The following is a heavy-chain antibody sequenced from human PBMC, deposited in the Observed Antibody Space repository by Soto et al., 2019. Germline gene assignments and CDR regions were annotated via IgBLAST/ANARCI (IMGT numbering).Heavy chain of an antibody. V-gene: IGHV1-18*01. J-gene: IGHJ4*02. Sequence: ASVKVSCKASGYTFTSYGISWVRQAPGQGLEWMGWISAYNGNTNYAQKLQGRVTMTKDTSTSTAYMELRSLRSDDTAVYYCALTTGYCSGGSCYPYSGYDLGVYWGQGTLVTVSS. D-gene: IGHD2-15*01. CDR1: GYTFTSYG. CDR3: ALTTGYCSGGSCYPYSGYDLGVY. CDR2: ISAYNGNT.